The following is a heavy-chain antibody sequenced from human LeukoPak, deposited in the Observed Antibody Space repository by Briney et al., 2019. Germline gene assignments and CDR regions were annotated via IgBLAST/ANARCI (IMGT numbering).Heavy chain of an antibody. Sequence: RSSVKVSCKASGGTFSSYAISWVRQAPGQGLEWMGRIIPIFGTANYAQKFQGRVTITTDESTSTAYMELSSLRSEDTAVYYCARGGGHHHASMVRGVIHFDYWGQGTLVTVSS. CDR3: ARGGGHHHASMVRGVIHFDY. V-gene: IGHV1-69*05. D-gene: IGHD3-10*01. CDR1: GGTFSSYA. J-gene: IGHJ4*02. CDR2: IIPIFGTA.